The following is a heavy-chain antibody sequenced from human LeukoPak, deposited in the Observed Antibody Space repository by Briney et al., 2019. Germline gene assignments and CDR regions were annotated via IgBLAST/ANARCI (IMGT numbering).Heavy chain of an antibody. V-gene: IGHV3-23*01. Sequence: GGSLRLSCAASGFTFSSYAMSWVRQAPGKGLEWVSAISGSGGSTYYADSVKGRFTISRDNSKNTLYLQMNSLRAEGTAVYYCASEDYYGSGRLVARYYFDYWGQGTLVTVSS. CDR2: ISGSGGST. D-gene: IGHD3-10*01. J-gene: IGHJ4*02. CDR3: ASEDYYGSGRLVARYYFDY. CDR1: GFTFSSYA.